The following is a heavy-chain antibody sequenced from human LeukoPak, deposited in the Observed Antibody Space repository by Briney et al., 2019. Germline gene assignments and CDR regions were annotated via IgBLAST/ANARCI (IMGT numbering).Heavy chain of an antibody. CDR2: IIPIFGTA. V-gene: IGHV1-69*13. CDR1: GGTFSSYA. Sequence: SVKVSCKASGGTFSSYAISWVRQAPGQGLEWMGGIIPIFGTANYAQKFQGRVTITADESTSTAYMELSSLRSEDTAVYYCARVGGITMVRGVINGPFGYWGQGTLVTVSS. D-gene: IGHD3-10*01. J-gene: IGHJ4*02. CDR3: ARVGGITMVRGVINGPFGY.